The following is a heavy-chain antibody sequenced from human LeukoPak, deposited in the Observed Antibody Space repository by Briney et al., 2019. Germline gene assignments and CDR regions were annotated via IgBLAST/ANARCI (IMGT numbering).Heavy chain of an antibody. CDR1: GYTFTGYY. CDR2: ISAYNGNT. Sequence: ASVKVSCKASGYTFTGYYMHWVRQAPGQGLEWMGWISAYNGNTNYAQKLQGRVTMTTDTSTSTAYMELRSPRSDDTAVYYCARAGPIAAASRWGGYWGQGTLVTVSS. J-gene: IGHJ4*02. D-gene: IGHD6-13*01. CDR3: ARAGPIAAASRWGGY. V-gene: IGHV1-18*04.